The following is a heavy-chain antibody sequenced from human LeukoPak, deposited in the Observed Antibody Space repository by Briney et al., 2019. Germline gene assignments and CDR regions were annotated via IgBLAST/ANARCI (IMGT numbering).Heavy chain of an antibody. V-gene: IGHV4-39*07. CDR2: IYYSGST. D-gene: IGHD3-22*01. Sequence: SETLSLTCTVSGGSISSSSYYWGWIRQPPGKGLEWIGSIYYSGSTYYNPSLKSRVTISVDTSKNQFSLKLSSVTAADTAVYYCARDGDYYDSSGYYYGYFDYWGQGTLVTVSS. J-gene: IGHJ4*02. CDR1: GGSISSSSYY. CDR3: ARDGDYYDSSGYYYGYFDY.